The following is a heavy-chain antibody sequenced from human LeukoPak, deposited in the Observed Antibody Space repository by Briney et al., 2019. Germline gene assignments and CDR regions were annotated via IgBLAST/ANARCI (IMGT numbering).Heavy chain of an antibody. CDR2: IYYSGST. Sequence: NPSETLSLTCTVSGGSISSGGYYWSWLRQHRGKGLEWIGYIYYSGSTYYNPSLKGRVTISVDTSKNQFSLKLSSVTAADTAVYYCARDSKILWFGESTSYYYYGMDVWGQGTTVTVSS. V-gene: IGHV4-31*03. CDR1: GGSISSGGYY. D-gene: IGHD3-10*01. CDR3: ARDSKILWFGESTSYYYYGMDV. J-gene: IGHJ6*02.